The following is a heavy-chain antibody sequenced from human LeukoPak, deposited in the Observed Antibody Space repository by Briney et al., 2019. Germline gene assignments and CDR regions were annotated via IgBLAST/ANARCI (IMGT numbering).Heavy chain of an antibody. J-gene: IGHJ4*02. D-gene: IGHD3-10*01. CDR3: ARHSSYGSGSYYDY. CDR1: GGTFISYA. V-gene: IGHV1-69*06. Sequence: GASVQVSCTASGGTFISYAISWVRQAPGQGLEWMGGIIPMSGTANYAQTFQGRVTITAAKSTSTAYMDLSSLRSEDTAVYYCARHSSYGSGSYYDYWGQGTLVTVSS. CDR2: IIPMSGTA.